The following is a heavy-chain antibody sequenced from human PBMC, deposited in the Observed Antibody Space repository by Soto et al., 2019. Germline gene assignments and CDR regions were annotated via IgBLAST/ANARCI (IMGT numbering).Heavy chain of an antibody. CDR2: TYHSGNP. D-gene: IGHD4-17*01. CDR3: AREDYGDYGGYFDY. Sequence: QLQLQESGSGLVKPSQTLSLTCTVSGGSIRTGGYSWSWIRQPPGKGLEWIGNTYHSGNPYYNPSLKSRVTIXVXGXXNQFSLKVSSVTAADTTVYYCAREDYGDYGGYFDYWGQGSLVTVSS. J-gene: IGHJ4*02. CDR1: GGSIRTGGYS. V-gene: IGHV4-30-2*01.